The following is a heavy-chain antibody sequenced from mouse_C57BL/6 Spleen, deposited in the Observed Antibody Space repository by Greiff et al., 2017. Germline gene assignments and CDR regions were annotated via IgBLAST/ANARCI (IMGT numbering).Heavy chain of an antibody. CDR3: AREAVYDGSSYDFDY. D-gene: IGHD1-1*01. CDR1: GYTFTSYW. CDR2: IDPSDSET. J-gene: IGHJ2*01. V-gene: IGHV1-52*01. Sequence: QVQLKQPGAELVRPGSSVKLSCKASGYTFTSYWMHWVKQRPIQGLEWIGNIDPSDSETHYNQKFKDKATLTVDKSSSTAYMQLSSLTSEDSAVYYCAREAVYDGSSYDFDYWGQGTTLTVSS.